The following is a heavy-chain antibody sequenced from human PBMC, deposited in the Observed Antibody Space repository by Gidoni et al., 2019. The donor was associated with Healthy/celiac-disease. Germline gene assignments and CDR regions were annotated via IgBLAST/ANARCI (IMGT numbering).Heavy chain of an antibody. CDR2: IYYSGST. V-gene: IGHV4-39*01. Sequence: QLQLQESGPGLVKPSETLSLTCTVSGGSISSSSYYGGWIRQPPGKGLEWSGSIYYSGSTYYNPSLKSRVTISVDTSKNQFSLKMSSVTAADTAVYYCASTRRYQSFDPWGQGTLVTVSS. D-gene: IGHD3-9*01. CDR3: ASTRRYQSFDP. CDR1: GGSISSSSYY. J-gene: IGHJ5*02.